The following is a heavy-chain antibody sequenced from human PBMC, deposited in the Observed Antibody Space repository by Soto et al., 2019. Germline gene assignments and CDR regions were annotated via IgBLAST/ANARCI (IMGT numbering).Heavy chain of an antibody. CDR2: IIPILGIA. D-gene: IGHD2-2*01. V-gene: IGHV1-69*04. CDR1: GGTFSSYT. J-gene: IGHJ6*04. CDR3: ARDYSTYSLDSTTCSTSCYQLGLSMDV. Sequence: ASVKVSCKASGGTFSSYTISWVRQAPGQGLEWMGRIIPILGIANYAQKFQGRVTITADKSTSTAYMELSSLRSEDTAGYYCARDYSTYSLDSTTCSTSCYQLGLSMDVWGKGTTVTVSS.